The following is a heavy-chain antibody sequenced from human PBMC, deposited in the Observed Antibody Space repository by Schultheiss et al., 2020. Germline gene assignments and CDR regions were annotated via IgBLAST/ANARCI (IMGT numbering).Heavy chain of an antibody. D-gene: IGHD2-15*01. CDR3: AKSVRCSGGSCYTGHFDY. Sequence: GGSLRLSCAASGFTFSSYWMSWVRQAPGKGLEWVAVISYDGSNKYYADSVKGRFTISRDNSKNTLYLQMNSLRAEDTAVYYCAKSVRCSGGSCYTGHFDYWGQGTLVTVSS. J-gene: IGHJ4*02. CDR1: GFTFSSYW. CDR2: ISYDGSNK. V-gene: IGHV3-30*18.